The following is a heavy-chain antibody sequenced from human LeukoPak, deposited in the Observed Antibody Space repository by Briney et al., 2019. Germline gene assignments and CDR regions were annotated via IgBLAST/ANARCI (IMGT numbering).Heavy chain of an antibody. CDR2: IYHRGTT. Sequence: SQTLSLTCAVSGGSISSGGYSWSWIRQPPGKGLEWIGNIYHRGTTYYNPSLMTRVNLSVDTSKNQFSLKLTSVTAADTAVYYCARDGAVSGYSFDFWGQGTLVTVSS. D-gene: IGHD5-12*01. V-gene: IGHV4-30-2*05. CDR3: ARDGAVSGYSFDF. J-gene: IGHJ4*02. CDR1: GGSISSGGYS.